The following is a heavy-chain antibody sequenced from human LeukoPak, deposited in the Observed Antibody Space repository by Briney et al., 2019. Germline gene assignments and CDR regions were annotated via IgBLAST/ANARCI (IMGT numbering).Heavy chain of an antibody. CDR3: ATASLSWNYLPTYYFDY. J-gene: IGHJ4*02. CDR1: GYTLTELS. D-gene: IGHD1-7*01. Sequence: ASVKVSCKVSGYTLTELSMHWVRQAPGKGLEWMGGFDPEDGETIYAQKFQGRVTMTEDTSTDTAYMELSSLRSEDTAVYYCATASLSWNYLPTYYFDYWGQGTLVTVSS. CDR2: FDPEDGET. V-gene: IGHV1-24*01.